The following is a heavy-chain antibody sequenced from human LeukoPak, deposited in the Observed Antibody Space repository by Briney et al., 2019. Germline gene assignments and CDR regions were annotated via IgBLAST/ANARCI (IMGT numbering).Heavy chain of an antibody. V-gene: IGHV3-9*01. D-gene: IGHD3-10*01. CDR2: ISWNSGSI. J-gene: IGHJ4*02. CDR3: ANDHFGSGSWDY. CDR1: GFTFDDYA. Sequence: SLRLPCAASGFTFDDYAMHWVRQAPGKGLEWVSGISWNSGSIGYADSVKGRFTISRDNSKNTLYLEMNNLRPADTGVYYCANDHFGSGSWDYWGRGTLVTVSS.